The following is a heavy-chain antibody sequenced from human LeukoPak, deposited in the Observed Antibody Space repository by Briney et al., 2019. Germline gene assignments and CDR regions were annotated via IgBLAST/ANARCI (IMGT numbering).Heavy chain of an antibody. D-gene: IGHD4-11*01. Sequence: SVKVSCKASGGTFISYAISWVRQAPGQGLEWMGGIIPIFGTANYAQKFQGRVTITADESTSTAYMELSSLRSEDTAVYYCARGQTVTVTNTPYYYYGMDVWGQGTTVTVSS. CDR3: ARGQTVTVTNTPYYYYGMDV. J-gene: IGHJ6*02. CDR1: GGTFISYA. CDR2: IIPIFGTA. V-gene: IGHV1-69*13.